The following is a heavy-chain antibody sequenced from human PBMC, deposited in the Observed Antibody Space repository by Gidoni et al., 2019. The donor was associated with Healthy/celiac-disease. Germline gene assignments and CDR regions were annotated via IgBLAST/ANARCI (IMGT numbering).Heavy chain of an antibody. CDR1: GFTFSTAW. V-gene: IGHV3-15*01. CDR3: TTGGGLYYYDSSGYHY. CDR2: IKSKTDGGTT. Sequence: EVPLVESGGGFVKPGGSLRLSCAASGFTFSTAWMSWVRQAPGKGLEWVGRIKSKTDGGTTDYAAPVKGRFTISRDDSKNTLYLQMNSLKTEDTAVYYCTTGGGLYYYDSSGYHYWGQGTLVTVSS. J-gene: IGHJ4*02. D-gene: IGHD3-22*01.